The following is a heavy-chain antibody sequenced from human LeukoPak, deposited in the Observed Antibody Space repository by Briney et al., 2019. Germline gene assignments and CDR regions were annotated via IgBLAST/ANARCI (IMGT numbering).Heavy chain of an antibody. D-gene: IGHD3-22*01. Sequence: GGSLRLSCAASGFAVSSNYMNWVRQAPGQGVGWVSVIYSGGNTYYADSVKGRFTISRDNSKNTVYLQMNSLRAEDTAVYYCAREYYYDSSGPFDYWGQGTLVTVSS. CDR2: IYSGGNT. J-gene: IGHJ4*02. CDR3: AREYYYDSSGPFDY. V-gene: IGHV3-53*01. CDR1: GFAVSSNY.